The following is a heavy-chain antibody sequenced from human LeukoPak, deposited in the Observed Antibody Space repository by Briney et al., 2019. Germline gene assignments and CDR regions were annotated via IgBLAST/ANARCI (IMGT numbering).Heavy chain of an antibody. J-gene: IGHJ4*02. V-gene: IGHV3-23*01. CDR1: GFTFSIYG. D-gene: IGHD6-6*01. CDR3: AKDLKQLANFDY. Sequence: GGSLRLSCAASGFTFSIYGMSGVRQAPGKGLEWVSGISDSGGSIYYAQSVKGRFTISRDNSKNTLYLQMNSLRAEDTVLYYCAKDLKQLANFDYWGQGTLVTVSS. CDR2: ISDSGGSI.